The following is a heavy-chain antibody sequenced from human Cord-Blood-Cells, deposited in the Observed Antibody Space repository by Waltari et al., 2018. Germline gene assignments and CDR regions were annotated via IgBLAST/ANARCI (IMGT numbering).Heavy chain of an antibody. Sequence: EVQLLESGGGLVQPGGYLRLPFAASGFTFSSYAMSWVRQAPGKGLEWVSAIRGSGGSTYYADSVKGRFTISRDNSKNTLYLQMNSLRAEDTAVYYCAKRIAAAAFDIWGQGTMVTVSS. D-gene: IGHD6-13*01. CDR2: IRGSGGST. CDR3: AKRIAAAAFDI. J-gene: IGHJ3*02. CDR1: GFTFSSYA. V-gene: IGHV3-23*01.